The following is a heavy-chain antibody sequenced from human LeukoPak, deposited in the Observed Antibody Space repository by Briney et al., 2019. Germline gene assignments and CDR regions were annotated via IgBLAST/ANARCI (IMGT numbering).Heavy chain of an antibody. J-gene: IGHJ4*02. CDR3: ARAPMGAAALY. D-gene: IGHD6-13*01. CDR2: INPNSGGT. CDR1: GYTFTGYY. V-gene: IGHV1-2*04. Sequence: EASVKVSCKASGYTFTGYYMHWVRQAPGQGLEWMGWINPNSGGTNYAQKFQGWVTMTRDTSISTAYMELSRLRSDDTAFYYCARAPMGAAALYWGQGTLVTVSS.